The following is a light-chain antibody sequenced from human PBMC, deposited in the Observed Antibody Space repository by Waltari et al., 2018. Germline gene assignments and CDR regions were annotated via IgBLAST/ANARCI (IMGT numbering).Light chain of an antibody. CDR2: DVS. CDR3: SSYTSSLTLV. CDR1: SNDVGGYTY. Sequence: QSALTQPASVSGSPGQSITISCTGTSNDVGGYTYVSWYQQHPGKAPKLMIYDVSNRPSGASNRFSGSKSGNTASLTISGLQAEDEADYYCSSYTSSLTLVFGGGTKLTVL. V-gene: IGLV2-14*03. J-gene: IGLJ3*02.